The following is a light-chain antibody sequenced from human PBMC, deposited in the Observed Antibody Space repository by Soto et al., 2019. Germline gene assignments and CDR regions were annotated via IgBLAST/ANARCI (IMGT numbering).Light chain of an antibody. CDR2: EAT. V-gene: IGLV2-23*01. Sequence: QSALTQPASVSGSPGQSITISCTGTSSNVGSYKLVSWYQQHPGKAPKLMIYEATRRPSGISNRFSGSKSGNTASLTISGLQAEDEADYYCCSFAGSNSWVFGGGTKLTVL. J-gene: IGLJ3*02. CDR3: CSFAGSNSWV. CDR1: SSNVGSYKL.